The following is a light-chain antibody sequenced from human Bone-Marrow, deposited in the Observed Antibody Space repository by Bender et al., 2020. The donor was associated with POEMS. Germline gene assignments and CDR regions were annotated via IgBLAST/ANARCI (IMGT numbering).Light chain of an antibody. CDR2: KDN. CDR1: ALPKQY. CDR3: QSADRSGFYEV. Sequence: SYELTQPPSVSVSPGQTARITCSGDALPKQYAYWYQQKLGQAPVVVIYKDNERPSGIPDRFSGSSSGTTVTLIISGVQADDEADYYCQSADRSGFYEVFGGGTKLTVL. V-gene: IGLV3-25*03. J-gene: IGLJ3*02.